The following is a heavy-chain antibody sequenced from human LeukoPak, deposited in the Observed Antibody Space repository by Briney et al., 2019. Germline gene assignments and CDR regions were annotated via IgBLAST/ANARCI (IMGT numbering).Heavy chain of an antibody. CDR1: GYSFTSYW. Sequence: GESLKISWKGSGYSFTSYWIGWVRQMPGKGLEWMGIIYPGDSDTRDSPSFRGDVTTSADKSSSAAFLQWSSLKAWATARYYGARHRSTLWPLDAFDLWGQGTMVTVPS. CDR3: ARHRSTLWPLDAFDL. J-gene: IGHJ3*01. D-gene: IGHD2/OR15-2a*01. CDR2: IYPGDSDT. V-gene: IGHV5-51*01.